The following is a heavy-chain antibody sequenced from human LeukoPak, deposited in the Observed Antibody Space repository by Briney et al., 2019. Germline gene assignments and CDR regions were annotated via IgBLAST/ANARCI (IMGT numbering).Heavy chain of an antibody. CDR1: GGSISSYY. CDR2: IYTSGST. CDR3: ARDLSSRYYYYMDV. Sequence: SETLSLTCTVSGGSISSYYWSWIRQPAGKGLEWIGRIYTSGSTNYNPSLKSRVTMSVDTSKNQFSLKLSSVTAADTAVYYCARDLSSRYYYYMDVWGKGTTVTVSS. V-gene: IGHV4-4*07. J-gene: IGHJ6*03.